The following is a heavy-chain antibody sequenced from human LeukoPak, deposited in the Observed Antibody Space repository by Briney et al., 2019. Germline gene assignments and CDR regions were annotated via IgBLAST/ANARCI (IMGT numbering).Heavy chain of an antibody. CDR2: IYYSGSA. CDR1: GGSISSSSYY. J-gene: IGHJ6*03. D-gene: IGHD3-3*01. V-gene: IGHV4-39*01. Sequence: SETLSLTCTVSGGSISSSSYYWGWIRQPPGKGLEWIGSIYYSGSAYYNPSLKSRVNISVDTSKNQFSLKLSSVTAADTAVYYCASYVTIFGVVKYMDVWGKGTTVTGSS. CDR3: ASYVTIFGVVKYMDV.